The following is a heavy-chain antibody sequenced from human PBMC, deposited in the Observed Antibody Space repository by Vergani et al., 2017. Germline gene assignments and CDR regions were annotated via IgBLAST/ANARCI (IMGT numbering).Heavy chain of an antibody. D-gene: IGHD2-2*01. V-gene: IGHV1-2*02. CDR1: GYTFTSYD. Sequence: QVQLVQSGAEVKKPGASVKVSCKASGYTFTSYDINWVRQAPGQGLEWMGWISAYNGNTNYAQKFQGRVTMTRDTSISTAYMELSRLRSDDTAVYYCARVGCSSTSCLRYYYYYGMDVWGQGTTVTVSS. CDR3: ARVGCSSTSCLRYYYYYGMDV. CDR2: ISAYNGNT. J-gene: IGHJ6*02.